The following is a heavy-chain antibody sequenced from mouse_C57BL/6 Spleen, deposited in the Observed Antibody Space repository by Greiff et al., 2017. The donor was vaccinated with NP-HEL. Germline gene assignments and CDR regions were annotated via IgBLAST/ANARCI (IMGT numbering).Heavy chain of an antibody. J-gene: IGHJ3*01. CDR3: ARGYGSSYWFAY. CDR1: GYAFSSSW. D-gene: IGHD1-1*01. Sequence: LVESGPELVKPGASVKISCKASGYAFSSSWMNWVKQRPGKGLEWIGRIYPGDGDTNYNGKFKGKATLTADKSSSTAYMQLSSLTSEDSAVYFCARGYGSSYWFAYWGQGTLVTVSA. V-gene: IGHV1-82*01. CDR2: IYPGDGDT.